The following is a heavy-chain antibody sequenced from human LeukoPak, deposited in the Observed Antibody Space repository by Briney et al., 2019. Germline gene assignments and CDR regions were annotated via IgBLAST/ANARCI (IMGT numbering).Heavy chain of an antibody. D-gene: IGHD3-22*01. Sequence: GESLKISCKGSGDSFTSYAIGWVRQMPGKGLEWMGIIYPGDSDTRYSPSFQGQVTISVDKSINTAYLQWSSLKASDTAMYYCARLDSSGYYYYGMDVWGQGTTVTVSS. J-gene: IGHJ6*02. V-gene: IGHV5-51*01. CDR2: IYPGDSDT. CDR3: ARLDSSGYYYYGMDV. CDR1: GDSFTSYA.